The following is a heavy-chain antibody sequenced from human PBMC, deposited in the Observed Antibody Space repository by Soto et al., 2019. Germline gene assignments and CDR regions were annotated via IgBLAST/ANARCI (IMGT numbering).Heavy chain of an antibody. CDR3: ARSPEGEGVGATLVFDY. Sequence: GASVKVSCKASGGTFSSYAISWVRQAPGQGLEWMGGIIPIFGTANYAQKFQGRVTITADESTSTAYMELSSLRSEDTAVYYCARSPEGEGVGATLVFDYWGQGTLVTVSS. CDR1: GGTFSSYA. V-gene: IGHV1-69*13. CDR2: IIPIFGTA. D-gene: IGHD1-26*01. J-gene: IGHJ4*02.